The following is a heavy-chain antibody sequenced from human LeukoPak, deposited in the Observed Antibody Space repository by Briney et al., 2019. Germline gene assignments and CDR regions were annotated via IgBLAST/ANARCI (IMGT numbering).Heavy chain of an antibody. CDR1: GVAFSSSIYY. Sequence: SPSETLSLTCTVSGVAFSSSIYYWVWIRQPPGKGLEWIASIYYSGDTHYNPSLKSRVAISVDRSKNQFSLKLSSVTAADTAVYYCARWQYDSSGYRKIDCWGQGTLVTVSS. CDR2: IYYSGDT. D-gene: IGHD3-22*01. J-gene: IGHJ4*02. CDR3: ARWQYDSSGYRKIDC. V-gene: IGHV4-39*07.